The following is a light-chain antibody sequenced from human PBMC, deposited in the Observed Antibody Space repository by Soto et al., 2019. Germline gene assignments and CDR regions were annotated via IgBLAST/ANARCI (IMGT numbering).Light chain of an antibody. CDR2: KAS. Sequence: DIQMTQSPSTLSASVGDRVTITCRASQTISTLLAWYQQRPGKAPNLLIYKASSLDSGVPSRFSGSGSGTEFTLTISSLQPDDFATYFCQQYSTYPLTFGQGTKVEVK. J-gene: IGKJ1*01. V-gene: IGKV1-5*03. CDR3: QQYSTYPLT. CDR1: QTISTL.